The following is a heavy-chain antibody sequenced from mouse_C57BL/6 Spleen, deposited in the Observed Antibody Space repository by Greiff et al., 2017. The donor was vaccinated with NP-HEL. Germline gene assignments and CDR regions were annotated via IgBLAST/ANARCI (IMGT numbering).Heavy chain of an antibody. CDR3: TGDGNYGVYAY. V-gene: IGHV6-3*01. CDR2: IRLKSDNYAT. Sequence: EVMLVESGGGLVQPGGSMKLSCVASGFTFSNYWMNWVRQSPEKGLEWVAQIRLKSDNYATHYAESVQGRFTISRDDSKSSVYLQMNNLRAEDTGIYYCTGDGNYGVYAYWGQGTLVTVSA. CDR1: GFTFSNYW. D-gene: IGHD2-1*01. J-gene: IGHJ3*01.